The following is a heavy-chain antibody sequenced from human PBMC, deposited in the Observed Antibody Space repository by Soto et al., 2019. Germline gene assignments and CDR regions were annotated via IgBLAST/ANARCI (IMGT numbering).Heavy chain of an antibody. V-gene: IGHV4-31*03. J-gene: IGHJ6*02. CDR1: GGSISSGGYY. D-gene: IGHD4-4*01. CDR3: AREMATVNYYSSGMAV. CDR2: IYYSGST. Sequence: QVQLQESGPGLVKPSQTLSLTCTVSGGSISSGGYYWSWIRQHPGKGLEWIGYIYYSGSTYYNPSLKCRITISVDTSKNQSSLKLSSVTAADTAVYYCAREMATVNYYSSGMAVWGQGTTVTVSS.